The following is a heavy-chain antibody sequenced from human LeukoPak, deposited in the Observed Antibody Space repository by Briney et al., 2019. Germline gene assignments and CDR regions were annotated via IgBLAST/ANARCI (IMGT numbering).Heavy chain of an antibody. Sequence: SGPALVKPTQTLTLTCTFSGFSLSTSGMCVSWIRQPPGKALEWLARTDWDDDKYYSTSLKTRLTTSKDTSKNQVVLTMTNMDPVDTATYYCARRTRAAHDAFDIWGQGTMVTVSS. V-gene: IGHV2-70*11. D-gene: IGHD6-6*01. J-gene: IGHJ3*02. CDR2: TDWDDDK. CDR3: ARRTRAAHDAFDI. CDR1: GFSLSTSGMC.